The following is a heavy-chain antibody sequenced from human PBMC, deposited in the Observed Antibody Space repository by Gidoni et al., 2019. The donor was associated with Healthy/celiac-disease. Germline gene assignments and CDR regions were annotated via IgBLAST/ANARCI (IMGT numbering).Heavy chain of an antibody. J-gene: IGHJ4*02. CDR2: ISYDGSNK. V-gene: IGHV3-30*18. CDR1: GFPFSSYG. Sequence: QVQLVESGGGVVQPGRSLRLSCAASGFPFSSYGMHWVRQAPGKGLEWVAVISYDGSNKYYADSVKGRFTISRDNSKNTLYLQMNSLRAEDTAVYYCAKDLRSGSYWRGPDYWGQGTLVTVSS. CDR3: AKDLRSGSYWRGPDY. D-gene: IGHD1-26*01.